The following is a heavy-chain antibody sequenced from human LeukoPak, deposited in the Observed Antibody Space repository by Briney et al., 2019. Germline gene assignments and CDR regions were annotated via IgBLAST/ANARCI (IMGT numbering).Heavy chain of an antibody. J-gene: IGHJ4*02. V-gene: IGHV4-59*11. CDR1: DGPIRSHY. Sequence: SETLSLTCTVSDGPIRSHYWTWIRQSPLKGLEWIGDISNSGSTKYNPSLKSRVTISIDTSKSQLSLRLTSVTAADTAVYYCAKYGGGRYCGGGTCYSYFDYWGQGTLVTVSS. CDR3: AKYGGGRYCGGGTCYSYFDY. CDR2: ISNSGST. D-gene: IGHD2-15*01.